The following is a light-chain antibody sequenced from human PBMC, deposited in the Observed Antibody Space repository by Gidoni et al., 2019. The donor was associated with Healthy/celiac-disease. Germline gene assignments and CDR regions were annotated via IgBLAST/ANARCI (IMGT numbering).Light chain of an antibody. V-gene: IGKV1-5*01. CDR1: QSISSW. J-gene: IGKJ2*01. Sequence: DIQMTKSPSTLSASVGDRVNITCRARQSISSWLAWYQQKPGKAPKLLIYDASSLESGVPSRFSGSGSGTEFTLTISSLQPDDFATYYCQQYNSYSYTFGQGTKLEIK. CDR3: QQYNSYSYT. CDR2: DAS.